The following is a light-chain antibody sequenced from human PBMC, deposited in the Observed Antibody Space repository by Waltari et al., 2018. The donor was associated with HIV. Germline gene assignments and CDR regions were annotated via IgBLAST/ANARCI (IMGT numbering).Light chain of an antibody. CDR3: SSFAGNDFFV. J-gene: IGLJ2*01. CDR1: SNDIGLYNY. CDR2: EVS. Sequence: QSALTQPPSASGSPGETVTLSCTGTSNDIGLYNYVSWFQQHPGKVPKLVMFEVSQRPSGVPDSFSGSKSGYTASLTVSGLQPDDEADYFCSSFAGNDFFVFGGGTRLTVL. V-gene: IGLV2-8*01.